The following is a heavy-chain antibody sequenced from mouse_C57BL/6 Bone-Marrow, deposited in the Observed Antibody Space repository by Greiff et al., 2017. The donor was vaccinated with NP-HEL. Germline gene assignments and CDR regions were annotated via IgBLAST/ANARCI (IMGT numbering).Heavy chain of an antibody. Sequence: VQLQQSGPELVKPGASVKISCKASGYAFSSSWMNWVKQRPGKGLEWIGRIYPGDGDTNYNGKFKGKATLTADKSSSTAYMQLSSLTSDDSAVYFCARYGSLYYFDYWGQGTTLTVSS. CDR2: IYPGDGDT. V-gene: IGHV1-82*01. CDR3: ARYGSLYYFDY. D-gene: IGHD1-1*01. CDR1: GYAFSSSW. J-gene: IGHJ2*01.